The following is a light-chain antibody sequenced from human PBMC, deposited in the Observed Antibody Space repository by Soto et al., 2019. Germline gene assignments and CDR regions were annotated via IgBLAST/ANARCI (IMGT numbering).Light chain of an antibody. CDR2: GTS. CDR3: QQYGSSPWT. V-gene: IGKV3-20*01. Sequence: ENVLTQSPGTLSLSPGERATLSCRASQSVSSSYFAWYQQKPGQAPSLLIYGTSSRATGIPDRFSGSGSGTDFTLTISTLEPEDSAVYYCQQYGSSPWTFGQGTKVEI. CDR1: QSVSSSY. J-gene: IGKJ1*01.